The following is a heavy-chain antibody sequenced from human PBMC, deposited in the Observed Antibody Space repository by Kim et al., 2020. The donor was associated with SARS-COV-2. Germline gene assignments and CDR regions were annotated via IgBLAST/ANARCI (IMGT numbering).Heavy chain of an antibody. Sequence: GGSLRLSCAASGFTFSSYSMNWVRQAPGKGLEWVSSISSSSSYIYYADSVKGRFTISRDNAKNSLYLQMNSLRAEDTAVYYCARDQDSSSWYGGGYYYYGMDVWGQGTTVTVSS. J-gene: IGHJ6*02. V-gene: IGHV3-21*01. CDR3: ARDQDSSSWYGGGYYYYGMDV. D-gene: IGHD6-13*01. CDR1: GFTFSSYS. CDR2: ISSSSSYI.